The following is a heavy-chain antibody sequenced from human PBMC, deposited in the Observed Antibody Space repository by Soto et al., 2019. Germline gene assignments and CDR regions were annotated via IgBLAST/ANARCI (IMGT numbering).Heavy chain of an antibody. D-gene: IGHD3-3*01. Sequence: TSETLSLSCSVSGGSISNSSYLWGWVRQPPGKGLEWIGYIYYSGSTNYNPSLKSRVTISVDTSKNQFSLKLSSVTAADTAVYYCAGPIHDFWSGYSVSGSYYMDVWGKGTTVTVSS. J-gene: IGHJ6*03. V-gene: IGHV4-61*05. CDR1: GGSISNSSYL. CDR2: IYYSGST. CDR3: AGPIHDFWSGYSVSGSYYMDV.